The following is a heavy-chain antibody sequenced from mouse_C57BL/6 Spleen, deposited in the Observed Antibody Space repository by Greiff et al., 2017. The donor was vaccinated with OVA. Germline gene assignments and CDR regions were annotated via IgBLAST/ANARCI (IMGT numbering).Heavy chain of an antibody. J-gene: IGHJ3*01. D-gene: IGHD2-9*01. CDR1: GYTFTDYY. V-gene: IGHV1-26*01. Sequence: VQLQQSGPELVKPGASVKISCKASGYTFTDYYMNWVKQSHGKSLEWIGDINPNNGGTSYNQKFKGKATLTVDKSSSTAYLELRSLTSEDAAVDYCARSYYGYDEWFAYWGQGTLVTVSA. CDR2: INPNNGGT. CDR3: ARSYYGYDEWFAY.